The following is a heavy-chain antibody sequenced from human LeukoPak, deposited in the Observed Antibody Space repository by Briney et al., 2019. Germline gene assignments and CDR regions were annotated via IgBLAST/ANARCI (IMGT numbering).Heavy chain of an antibody. CDR2: INHSGST. D-gene: IGHD3-9*01. CDR3: ARGGRLRYFDWLLSLDY. CDR1: GGSFSGYY. Sequence: SETPSLTCAVYGGSFSGYYWSWIRQPPGKGLEWIGEINHSGSTNYNPSLKSRVTISVDTSKNQFSLKLSSVTAADTAVYYCARGGRLRYFDWLLSLDYWGQGTLVTVSS. V-gene: IGHV4-34*01. J-gene: IGHJ4*02.